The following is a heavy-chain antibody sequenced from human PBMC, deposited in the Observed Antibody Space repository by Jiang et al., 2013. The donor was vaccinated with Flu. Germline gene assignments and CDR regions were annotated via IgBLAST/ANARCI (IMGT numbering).Heavy chain of an antibody. J-gene: IGHJ4*02. D-gene: IGHD2-21*02. Sequence: QSGAEVKKPGSSVKVSCKASGGTFSSYAISWVRQAPGQGLEWMGRIIPILGIANYAQKFQGRVTITADKSTSTAYMELSSLRSEDTAVYYCALAYCGGDCYPYYFDYWGQGTLVTVSS. V-gene: IGHV1-69*04. CDR2: IIPILGIA. CDR3: ALAYCGGDCYPYYFDY. CDR1: GGTFSSYA.